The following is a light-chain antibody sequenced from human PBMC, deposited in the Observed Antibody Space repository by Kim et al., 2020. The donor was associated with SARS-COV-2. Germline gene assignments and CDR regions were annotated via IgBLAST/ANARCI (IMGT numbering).Light chain of an antibody. CDR2: GAS. Sequence: EIVMTQSPATLSVSPGERATLSCRASQSVSSNLAWYQQKPGQAPRLLIYGASTRATGIPARFSGSGSGIEFTLTISSLQSEDCAVYYCQQYNNWPPRYTFGQGTKLEI. J-gene: IGKJ2*01. CDR1: QSVSSN. V-gene: IGKV3-15*01. CDR3: QQYNNWPPRYT.